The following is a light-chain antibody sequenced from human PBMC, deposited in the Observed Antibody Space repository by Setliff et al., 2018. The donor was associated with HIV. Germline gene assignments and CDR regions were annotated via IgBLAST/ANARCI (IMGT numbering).Light chain of an antibody. V-gene: IGLV2-23*01. CDR3: CSYAGSSTYA. CDR1: SSDVGGHNL. Sequence: LAQPASVSGSPGQSITISCTGTSSDVGGHNLVSWYQQHPGKAPKLMIYEGIKRPSGVSIRLSGSKSGNTASLAISGLQAEDEADYYCCSYAGSSTYAFGTGTKVTVL. CDR2: EGI. J-gene: IGLJ1*01.